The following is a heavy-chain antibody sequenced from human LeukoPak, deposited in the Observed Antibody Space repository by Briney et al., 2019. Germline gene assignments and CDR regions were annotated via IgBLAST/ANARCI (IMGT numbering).Heavy chain of an antibody. V-gene: IGHV1-69*01. J-gene: IGHJ5*02. CDR2: IIPIFGTA. CDR1: GGTFSSYA. Sequence: ASVKVSCKASGGTFSSYAISWVRQAPGHGLEWMGGIIPIFGTANYAQKFQGRVTITADESTSTAYMELSSLRSEDTAVYYCARAGIAAAGTSSWFDPWGQGTLVTVSS. D-gene: IGHD6-13*01. CDR3: ARAGIAAAGTSSWFDP.